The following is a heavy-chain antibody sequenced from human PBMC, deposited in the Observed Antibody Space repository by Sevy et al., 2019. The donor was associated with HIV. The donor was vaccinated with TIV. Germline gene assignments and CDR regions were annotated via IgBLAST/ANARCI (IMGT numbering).Heavy chain of an antibody. CDR3: ARLTYYYDSRGYYFDY. CDR2: IYYSGST. CDR1: GGSISSSSYY. J-gene: IGHJ4*02. V-gene: IGHV4-39*01. Sequence: SETLSLTCTVSGGSISSSSYYWGWIRQPPGKGLEWIGSIYYSGSTYYNPSLKSRVTISVATSKNQFSLKLSSVTAADTAVYYCARLTYYYDSRGYYFDYWGQGTLVTVSS. D-gene: IGHD3-22*01.